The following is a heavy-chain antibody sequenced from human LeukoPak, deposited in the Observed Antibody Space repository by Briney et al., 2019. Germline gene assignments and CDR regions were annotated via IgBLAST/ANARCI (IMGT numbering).Heavy chain of an antibody. CDR1: GFTFSTYS. J-gene: IGHJ4*02. D-gene: IGHD3-22*01. V-gene: IGHV3-48*01. CDR2: ISPTSRDM. Sequence: PGGSLRLSCAASGFTFSTYSMNWVRQAPGKGLEWVSYISPTSRDMYYADSVEGRFTISRDNAKNSLYLQLNSLRAEDTAVYYCARGYYDSSGYYLIDYWGQGTLVTVSS. CDR3: ARGYYDSSGYYLIDY.